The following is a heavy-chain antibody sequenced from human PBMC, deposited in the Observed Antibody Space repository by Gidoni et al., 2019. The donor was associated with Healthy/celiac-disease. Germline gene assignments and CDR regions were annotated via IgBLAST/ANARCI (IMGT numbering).Heavy chain of an antibody. D-gene: IGHD6-19*01. CDR3: ARSYSSGWYNDY. V-gene: IGHV3-30*02. J-gene: IGHJ4*02. CDR2: IRYDGSNK. CDR1: GFTFSSYG. Sequence: QVQLVESGGGVVQPGGSLRLSGAASGFTFSSYGMHWVRQAPGKGLEWVAFIRYDGSNKYYADSVKGRFTISRDNSKNTLYLQMNSLRAEDTAVYYCARSYSSGWYNDYWGQGTLVTVSS.